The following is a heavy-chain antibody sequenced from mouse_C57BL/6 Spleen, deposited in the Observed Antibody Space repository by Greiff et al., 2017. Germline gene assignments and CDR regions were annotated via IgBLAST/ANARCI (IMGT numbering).Heavy chain of an antibody. J-gene: IGHJ2*01. CDR3: ARGDGYLYYFDY. CDR2: IYPRSGNT. CDR1: GYTFTSYG. V-gene: IGHV1-81*01. D-gene: IGHD2-3*01. Sequence: VKLQESGAELARPGASVKLSCKASGYTFTSYGISWVKQRTGQGLEWIGEIYPRSGNTYYNEKFKGKATLTADKSSSTAYMELRSLTSEDSAVYFCARGDGYLYYFDYWGQGTTLTVSS.